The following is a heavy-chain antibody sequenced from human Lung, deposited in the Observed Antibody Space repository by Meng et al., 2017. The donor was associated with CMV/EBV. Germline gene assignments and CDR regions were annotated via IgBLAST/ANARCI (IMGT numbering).Heavy chain of an antibody. J-gene: IGHJ3*01. CDR3: ARGSNWGGCP. V-gene: IGHV3-48*04. Sequence: ASXKISCAASGFTFSSYSMNWVRQAPGKGLEWVSYISSSSSTIYYADSVKGRFTISRDNAKNSLYLQMNSLRAEDTAVYYGARGSNWGGCPWGQGTMVTVPS. D-gene: IGHD7-27*01. CDR1: GFTFSSYS. CDR2: ISSSSSTI.